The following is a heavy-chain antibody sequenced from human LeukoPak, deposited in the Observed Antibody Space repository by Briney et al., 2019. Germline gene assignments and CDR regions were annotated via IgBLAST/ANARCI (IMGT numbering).Heavy chain of an antibody. CDR2: IYPGDSDT. CDR3: ARQVAVAGTSYWYFDL. Sequence: GESLKISCKGSGXSFTSYWIGWVRQMPGKGLEWMRIIYPGDSDTRYSPSFQGQVTISADKSISTAYLQWSSLKASDTAMYYCARQVAVAGTSYWYFDLWGRGTLVTVSS. D-gene: IGHD6-19*01. CDR1: GXSFTSYW. J-gene: IGHJ2*01. V-gene: IGHV5-51*01.